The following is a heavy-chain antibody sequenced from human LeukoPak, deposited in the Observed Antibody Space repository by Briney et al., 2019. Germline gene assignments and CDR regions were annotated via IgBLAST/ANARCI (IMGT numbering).Heavy chain of an antibody. CDR3: AKDVRDIAVVSAARKLFKNWFDP. CDR2: ISNYNGKT. CDR1: GEIFNSYG. D-gene: IGHD2-21*01. Sequence: ASVKVSCKASGEIFNSYGFSWLRQAPGQGLEWMGWISNYNGKTKYREEFQGRVTMTTDTSTSTAYMELRGLRSDDTAVYYCAKDVRDIAVVSAARKLFKNWFDPWGQATLVTVSS. J-gene: IGHJ5*02. V-gene: IGHV1-18*04.